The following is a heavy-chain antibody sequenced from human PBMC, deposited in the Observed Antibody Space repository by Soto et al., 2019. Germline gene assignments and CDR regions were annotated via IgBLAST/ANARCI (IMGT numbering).Heavy chain of an antibody. D-gene: IGHD1-26*01. V-gene: IGHV4-61*01. CDR2: ISHTGDT. Sequence: SETLSLTCTVSDASVWSDSYFWTWIRQPPGKGLEWIAYISHTGDTNYNPSLKSRVTISIDTSRNQFSLTVTSVTAADTAVYFCARIVVGVTVDLWGQGSLVTVS. CDR3: ARIVVGVTVDL. J-gene: IGHJ4*02. CDR1: DASVWSDSYF.